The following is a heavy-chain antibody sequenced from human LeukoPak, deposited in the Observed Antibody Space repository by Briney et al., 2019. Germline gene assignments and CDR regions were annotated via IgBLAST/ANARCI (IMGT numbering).Heavy chain of an antibody. CDR2: IIPIFGTP. V-gene: IGHV1-69*06. CDR1: GGTFISYA. Sequence: ASVTVSCKASGGTFISYAFNWVRQAPGQGLEWMGGIIPIFGTPNYVQKFQGRVTITADKSTSTAYMELRSLRSDDTAVYYCATSQIVPAASALFDPWGQGTLVTVSS. D-gene: IGHD2-2*01. CDR3: ATSQIVPAASALFDP. J-gene: IGHJ5*02.